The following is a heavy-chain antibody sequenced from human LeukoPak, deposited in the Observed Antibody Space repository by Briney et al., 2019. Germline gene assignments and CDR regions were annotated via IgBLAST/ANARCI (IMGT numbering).Heavy chain of an antibody. Sequence: ASVKVSCKASGYTFTSYAMNWVRQAPGQGLEWMGIINPSGGSTSYAQKFQGRVTMTRDMSTSTVYMELSSLRSEDTAVYYCARDWGDYVDYYYYYYMDVWGKGTTVTVSS. D-gene: IGHD4-17*01. CDR3: ARDWGDYVDYYYYYYMDV. CDR2: INPSGGST. J-gene: IGHJ6*03. CDR1: GYTFTSYA. V-gene: IGHV1-46*01.